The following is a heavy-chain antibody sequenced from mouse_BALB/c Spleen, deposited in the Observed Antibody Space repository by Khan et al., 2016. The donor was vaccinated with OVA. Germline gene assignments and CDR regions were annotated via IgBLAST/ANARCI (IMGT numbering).Heavy chain of an antibody. D-gene: IGHD1-3*01. V-gene: IGHV5-17*02. CDR1: GFTFSDFG. CDR2: VSSGSATI. Sequence: EVELVESGGGLVQPGGSRKLSCAASGFTFSDFGMHWVRQAPEKGLEWVAYVSSGSATIYYADTVKGRFTISRDNPNNALFLQMTRPRSEASAMNYCARSLITTWYFYVWGAGTTVTVSS. J-gene: IGHJ1*01. CDR3: ARSLITTWYFYV.